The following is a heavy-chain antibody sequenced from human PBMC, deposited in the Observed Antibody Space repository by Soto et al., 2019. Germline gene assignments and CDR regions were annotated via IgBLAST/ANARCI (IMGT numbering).Heavy chain of an antibody. V-gene: IGHV4-30-4*01. Sequence: QVQLQESGSGLVKPSQSLSLTCTVAGVSLNTADTWWSWIRQSPGQGLEFIGCYHSGGSTYYDESFRSRIIISAHTSNSQFSLKLSSVTGADAAVYFCVRGRQMECGNDYSLDVWGQGTKVTVSS. J-gene: IGHJ6*02. CDR3: VRGRQMECGNDYSLDV. CDR1: GVSLNTADTW. D-gene: IGHD1-1*01. CDR2: YHSGGST.